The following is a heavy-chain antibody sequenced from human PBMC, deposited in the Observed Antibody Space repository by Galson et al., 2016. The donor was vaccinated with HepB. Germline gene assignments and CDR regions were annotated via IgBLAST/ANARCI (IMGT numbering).Heavy chain of an antibody. CDR2: IKSKIDGGTR. J-gene: IGHJ4*02. CDR3: TTMLGYCSSTSC. D-gene: IGHD2-2*01. Sequence: SLRLSCATSGLTFNDAWMTWVRQAPGKGLEWVGRIKSKIDGGTREYAEPVKGRFTISTDDSKNTVYLQMNSLITEDTAVYYCTTMLGYCSSTSCWDQGTLVTVSS. CDR1: GLTFNDAW. V-gene: IGHV3-15*01.